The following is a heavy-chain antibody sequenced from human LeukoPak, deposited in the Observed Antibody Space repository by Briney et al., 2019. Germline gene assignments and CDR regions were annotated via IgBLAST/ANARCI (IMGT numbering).Heavy chain of an antibody. CDR3: AKDQAPVRFLEWSTPTDV. Sequence: GGSLRLSCAASGFTFSSYGMHWVRQAPGKGLEWVAVISYDGSNKYYADSVKGRFTISRDNSKNTLYLQMNSLRAEDTAVYYCAKDQAPVRFLEWSTPTDVWGQGTTVTVSS. V-gene: IGHV3-30*18. J-gene: IGHJ6*02. CDR1: GFTFSSYG. D-gene: IGHD3-3*01. CDR2: ISYDGSNK.